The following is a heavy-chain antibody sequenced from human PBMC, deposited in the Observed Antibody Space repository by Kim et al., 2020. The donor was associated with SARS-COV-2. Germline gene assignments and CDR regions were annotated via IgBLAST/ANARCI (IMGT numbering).Heavy chain of an antibody. CDR1: GFTFSSYA. D-gene: IGHD3-22*01. Sequence: GGSLRLSCAASGFTFSSYAMHWVRQAPCKGLEWVAVISYDGSNKYYADSVKGRFTISRDNSKNTLYLQMNSLRAEDTAVYYCARDKYDSSGYSYGMDVWGQGTTVTVSS. V-gene: IGHV3-30*04. CDR2: ISYDGSNK. CDR3: ARDKYDSSGYSYGMDV. J-gene: IGHJ6*02.